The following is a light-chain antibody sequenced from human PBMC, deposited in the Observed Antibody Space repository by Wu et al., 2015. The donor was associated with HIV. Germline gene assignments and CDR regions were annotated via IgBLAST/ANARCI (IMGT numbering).Light chain of an antibody. CDR3: LHYKSDLQT. CDR2: DAS. Sequence: EIVLTQSPATLSLSPGERATLSCRASQSVSSYLAWYQQKPGQGPRLLIYDASNRATGIPARFSGSGSGTDFTLTISSLEPEDLGTYYCLHYKSDLQTFGQGTKVEVK. CDR1: QSVSSY. V-gene: IGKV3-11*01. J-gene: IGKJ1*01.